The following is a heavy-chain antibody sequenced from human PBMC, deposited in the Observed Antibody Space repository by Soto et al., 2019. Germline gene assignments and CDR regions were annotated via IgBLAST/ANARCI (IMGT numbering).Heavy chain of an antibody. V-gene: IGHV6-1*01. CDR1: GDSVSSNSAI. D-gene: IGHD6-19*01. Sequence: QVQLQQSGPGLVKPSQTLSLTCAISGDSVSSNSAIWNWFRQSPSRGLEWLGRTYYTSKWSNDYAVSVRSRISINPDTSKNQVSLQLNSVTPEDTAVYYCAKVYSSGWSFYYGTDVWGQGTTVTVSS. CDR3: AKVYSSGWSFYYGTDV. CDR2: TYYTSKWSN. J-gene: IGHJ6*02.